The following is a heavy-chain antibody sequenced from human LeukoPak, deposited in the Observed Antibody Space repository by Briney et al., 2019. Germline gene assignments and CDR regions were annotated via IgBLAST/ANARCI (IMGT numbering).Heavy chain of an antibody. Sequence: GSLRLSCAASGFTFSSYWMSWVRQAPGKGLEWVANIKQDGRENYYVDSVKGRFTISRDNAKNSVYLLLNSLTPEDTAVYYCARDLRAGGTWSYGVYFDLWGRGTLVTVSS. D-gene: IGHD4-17*01. V-gene: IGHV3-7*01. CDR3: ARDLRAGGTWSYGVYFDL. CDR2: IKQDGREN. J-gene: IGHJ2*01. CDR1: GFTFSSYW.